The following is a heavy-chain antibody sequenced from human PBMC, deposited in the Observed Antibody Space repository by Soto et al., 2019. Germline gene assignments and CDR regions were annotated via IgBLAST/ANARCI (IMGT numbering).Heavy chain of an antibody. D-gene: IGHD2-2*01. CDR1: GYIFSNYG. V-gene: IGHV1-18*01. CDR2: ISGYNGNT. J-gene: IGHJ5*02. CDR3: ARDEVPAANWLDR. Sequence: RASVKVSCKASGYIFSNYGITWVRQAPGQGLEWMGWISGYNGNTKYADKLQGRVTMTTDPSTTTAYMELRSLRSDDTAVYYCARDEVPAANWLDRWGERTLVTVS.